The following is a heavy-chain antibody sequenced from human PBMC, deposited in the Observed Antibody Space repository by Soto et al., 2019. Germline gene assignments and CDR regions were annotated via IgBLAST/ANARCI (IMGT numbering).Heavy chain of an antibody. D-gene: IGHD4-17*01. CDR1: GFPFTSHG. J-gene: IGHJ6*02. CDR3: AKGSGELYYYYYAMDV. Sequence: PGGSPRLSCAASGFPFTSHGIHWVRQAPGKGLEWVAVISYDGSNKYYADSVKGRFTISRDNSKNTLYLQMNSLRAEDTAVYYCAKGSGELYYYYYAMDVWGQGTTVTVSS. V-gene: IGHV3-30*18. CDR2: ISYDGSNK.